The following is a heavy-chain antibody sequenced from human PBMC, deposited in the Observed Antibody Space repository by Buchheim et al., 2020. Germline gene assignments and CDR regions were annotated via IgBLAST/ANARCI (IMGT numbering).Heavy chain of an antibody. Sequence: EVQLVESGGGLVQPGGSLRLSCAASGFTFSSYWMTWVRQAPGKGLEWVANIKEDGGEGYYVDSVKGRFTISRDNAMNSLFLQMSILRAEDTSVYYCARGTRDYYGMDVWGQGTT. J-gene: IGHJ6*02. V-gene: IGHV3-7*01. CDR2: IKEDGGEG. CDR3: ARGTRDYYGMDV. CDR1: GFTFSSYW.